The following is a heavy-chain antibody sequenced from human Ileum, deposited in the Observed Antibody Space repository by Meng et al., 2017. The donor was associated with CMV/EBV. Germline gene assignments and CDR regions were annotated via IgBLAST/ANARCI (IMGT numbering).Heavy chain of an antibody. D-gene: IGHD6-19*01. CDR2: INGDGTST. CDR1: GFPFSNYW. V-gene: IGHV3-74*03. CDR3: AKGGMYSSGSTDY. J-gene: IGHJ4*02. Sequence: GESLKISCATSGFPFSNYWMHWVRQAPGKGLVWVSRINGDGTSTAYADSVKGRFTISRDNAKNTLYMQINSLRLEDTAVYYCAKGGMYSSGSTDYCGQGTLVTVSS.